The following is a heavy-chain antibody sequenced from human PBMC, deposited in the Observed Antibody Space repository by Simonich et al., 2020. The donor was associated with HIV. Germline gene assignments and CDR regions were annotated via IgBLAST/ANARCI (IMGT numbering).Heavy chain of an antibody. J-gene: IGHJ3*02. CDR2: FNPNSVGT. CDR1: GYTFIGYY. Sequence: QVQLVQSGAEVKKPGASVKVSCKASGYTFIGYYMHWVRQAPGQGLEWMGRFNPNSVGTNDAQKFQGGVTMTRDTSISTAYMELSRLRADDTAVYYCARSRSGPFDAFDIWGQGTMVTVSS. V-gene: IGHV1-2*06. D-gene: IGHD3-3*01. CDR3: ARSRSGPFDAFDI.